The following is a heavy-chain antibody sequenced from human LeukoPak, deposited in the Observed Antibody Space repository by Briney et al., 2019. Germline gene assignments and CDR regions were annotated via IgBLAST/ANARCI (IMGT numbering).Heavy chain of an antibody. V-gene: IGHV3-21*01. CDR1: GFTFSDYT. Sequence: PGGSLRLSCAASGFTFSDYTMSWVRQAPGKGLEWVSSITRSRSFTYYTDSVKGRFTISRDNAKNSLYLLMNSLRADDTAVYYCARGVDTALVDDYWGQGTLVTVSS. D-gene: IGHD5-18*01. CDR2: ITRSRSFT. J-gene: IGHJ4*02. CDR3: ARGVDTALVDDY.